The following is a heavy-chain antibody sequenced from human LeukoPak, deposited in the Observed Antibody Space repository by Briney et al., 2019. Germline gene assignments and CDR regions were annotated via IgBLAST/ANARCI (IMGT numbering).Heavy chain of an antibody. CDR3: ARLHYDYVWGSYRYSHYFDY. Sequence: GGSLRLSCAASGFTFSSYAMSWVRQAPGKGLEWVSAISGSGGSTYYADSVKGRFTISRDNSKNTLYLQMNSLRAEDTAVYYCARLHYDYVWGSYRYSHYFDYWGQGTLVTVSS. CDR2: ISGSGGST. V-gene: IGHV3-23*01. CDR1: GFTFSSYA. D-gene: IGHD3-16*02. J-gene: IGHJ4*02.